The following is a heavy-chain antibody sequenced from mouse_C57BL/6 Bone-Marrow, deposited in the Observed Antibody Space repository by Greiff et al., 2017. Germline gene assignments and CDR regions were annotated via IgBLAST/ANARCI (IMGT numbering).Heavy chain of an antibody. CDR1: GYTFTSYG. CDR2: IYPRSGNT. D-gene: IGHD2-4*01. Sequence: VQLQESGAELARPGASVKLSCKASGYTFTSYGISWVTQRTGQGLEWIGEIYPRSGNTYYNEKFKGKATLTADKSSSTAYMELRSLTSEDSAVYFCARRGLRPYFDYWGQGTTLTVSS. V-gene: IGHV1-81*01. CDR3: ARRGLRPYFDY. J-gene: IGHJ2*01.